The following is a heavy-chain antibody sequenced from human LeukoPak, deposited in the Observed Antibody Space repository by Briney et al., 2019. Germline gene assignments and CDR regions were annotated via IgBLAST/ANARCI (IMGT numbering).Heavy chain of an antibody. D-gene: IGHD1-26*01. CDR3: ARSSAYYNEADI. Sequence: ASVKVSCKASGYTFTRYFMHWVRQAPGQGLEWMGIINPSGGSTTYAQKFQGRLTMASDTSTSTVYMELSSLRSEDTAMYYCARSSAYYNEADIWGQGTMVTVSS. CDR1: GYTFTRYF. CDR2: INPSGGST. V-gene: IGHV1-46*01. J-gene: IGHJ3*02.